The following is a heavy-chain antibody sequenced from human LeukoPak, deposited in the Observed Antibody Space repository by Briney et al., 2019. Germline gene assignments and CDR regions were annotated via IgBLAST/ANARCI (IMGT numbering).Heavy chain of an antibody. J-gene: IGHJ4*02. V-gene: IGHV3-74*01. CDR1: GFTFSSYA. D-gene: IGHD6-19*01. CDR3: ARGAVAGNFDY. Sequence: GGSLRLSCAASGFTFSSYAMSWVRQAPGKGLVWVSRINSDDSTTSYADSVKGRFTISRDNAKNTLYLQMNSLRGEDTAVYYCARGAVAGNFDYWGQGTLVAVSS. CDR2: INSDDSTT.